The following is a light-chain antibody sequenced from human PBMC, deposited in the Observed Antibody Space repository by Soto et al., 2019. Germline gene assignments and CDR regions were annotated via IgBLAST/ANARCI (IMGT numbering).Light chain of an antibody. CDR3: QQYGNSPVT. V-gene: IGKV3-11*01. CDR1: QSVSSY. J-gene: IGKJ4*01. Sequence: EIVLTQSPATLSLSPWERATLSCRASQSVSSYLAWYQQKPGQAPRLLIYDASNRATGIPARFSGSGSGTDFTLTISSLEPEDFGVYYCQQYGNSPVTFGGGTKVDIK. CDR2: DAS.